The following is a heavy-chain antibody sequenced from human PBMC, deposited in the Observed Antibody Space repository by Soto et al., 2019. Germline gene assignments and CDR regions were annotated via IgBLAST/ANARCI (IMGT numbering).Heavy chain of an antibody. D-gene: IGHD3-10*01. Sequence: SVKVSCKASGGTFSSYAISWVRQAPGQGLEWMGGIIPIFGTANYAQKFQGRVTITADESTSTAYMELSGLRSEDTAVYYCARVIDPYYYGSGSYYTPNYYYGMDVWGQGTTVTVSS. CDR2: IIPIFGTA. CDR1: GGTFSSYA. J-gene: IGHJ6*02. CDR3: ARVIDPYYYGSGSYYTPNYYYGMDV. V-gene: IGHV1-69*13.